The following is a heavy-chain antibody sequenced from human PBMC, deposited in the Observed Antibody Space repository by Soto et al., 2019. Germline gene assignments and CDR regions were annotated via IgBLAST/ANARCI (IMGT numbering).Heavy chain of an antibody. D-gene: IGHD2-8*01. CDR3: VSDLEKGLLVYTIGHHYDYGMDV. CDR1: GFTLSSYG. CDR2: IHSRGGSP. J-gene: IGHJ6*02. V-gene: IGHV3-74*01. Sequence: QPGGSLRFPCAASGFTLSSYGRHGVHKAPGKGWSWDSRIHSRGGSPCTADSVKGRFTISRENAKNTLFLQMTSLRPKDRALYYCVSDLEKGLLVYTIGHHYDYGMDVWGQGTTVTVSS.